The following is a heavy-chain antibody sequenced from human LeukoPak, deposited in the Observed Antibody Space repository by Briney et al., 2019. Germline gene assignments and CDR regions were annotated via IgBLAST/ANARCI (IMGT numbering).Heavy chain of an antibody. J-gene: IGHJ4*02. CDR1: GGSITSHY. V-gene: IGHV4-4*08. CDR2: ISSSGST. Sequence: PSETLSLTCTVSGGSITSHYWIWIRQSPEKGLEWIGDISSSGSTIYNPSLKSRVTISVDTSKSPFSLQLSSVTAADTAVYYCARIITGTVALDYWGQGTLVTVSS. D-gene: IGHD1-14*01. CDR3: ARIITGTVALDY.